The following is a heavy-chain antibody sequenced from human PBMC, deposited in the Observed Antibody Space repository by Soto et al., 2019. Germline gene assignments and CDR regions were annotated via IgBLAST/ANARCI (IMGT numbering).Heavy chain of an antibody. Sequence: SVKVSCKASGGTFSSYAISWVRQAPGQGLEWMGGIIPIFGTANYAQKFQGRVTITADESTSTAYMELSSLRSEDTAVYYCAGARLPYYDSSGKAVDYWGQGTLVTVSS. CDR2: IIPIFGTA. D-gene: IGHD3-22*01. CDR3: AGARLPYYDSSGKAVDY. J-gene: IGHJ4*02. CDR1: GGTFSSYA. V-gene: IGHV1-69*13.